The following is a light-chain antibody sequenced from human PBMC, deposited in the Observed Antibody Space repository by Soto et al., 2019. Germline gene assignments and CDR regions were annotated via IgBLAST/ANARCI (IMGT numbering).Light chain of an antibody. CDR1: QSVRSW. Sequence: DIQLTQSPSILSASVRDRVTITCRASQSVRSWLAWYQQKPGKAPNLLIYYASNLASGVPSRFSGSGSGTEYTLSISSLQPEDFATYFCQQYNSHSLYSFGQGTKVDIK. CDR3: QQYNSHSLYS. CDR2: YAS. J-gene: IGKJ2*01. V-gene: IGKV1-5*01.